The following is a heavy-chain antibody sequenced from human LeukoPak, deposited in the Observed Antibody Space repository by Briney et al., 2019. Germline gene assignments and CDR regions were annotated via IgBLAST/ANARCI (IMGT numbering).Heavy chain of an antibody. CDR3: AKGLITIFGVVIPNPGMDH. Sequence: GGSLRLSCAASGFTFSNYAMHWVRQAPGKGLEWVAVISYDGRNKQYADSAKGRFTISRDNSKNTLYLQMNSLRVEDTAVYYCAKGLITIFGVVIPNPGMDHWGQGTLVTVSS. D-gene: IGHD3-3*01. J-gene: IGHJ4*02. CDR2: ISYDGRNK. V-gene: IGHV3-30*04. CDR1: GFTFSNYA.